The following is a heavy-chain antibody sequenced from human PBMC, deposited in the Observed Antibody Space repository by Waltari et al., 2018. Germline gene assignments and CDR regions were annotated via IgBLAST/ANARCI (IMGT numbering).Heavy chain of an antibody. CDR2: ISSDGRSV. CDR3: ARVATKTYSSPVPGRPYYYGMDV. Sequence: EEQLVESGGGLAHPGESLRLSCAASGFTFSRYWMDWVRQAPGRGLVWLSRISSDGRSVTHAESVKGLFTIARDNAKNTLYVQMNRLRAEDTAVYYCARVATKTYSSPVPGRPYYYGMDVWGQGTTVTVSS. V-gene: IGHV3-74*01. D-gene: IGHD3-22*01. CDR1: GFTFSRYW. J-gene: IGHJ6*02.